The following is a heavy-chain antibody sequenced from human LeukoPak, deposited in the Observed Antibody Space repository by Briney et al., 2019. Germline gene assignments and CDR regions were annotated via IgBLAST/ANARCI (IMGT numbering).Heavy chain of an antibody. CDR1: RFTFSNYA. Sequence: PGGSLRLSGTASRFTFSNYAMRWVRQAPGKGLEWMAIMWYDGSDKYNADSAKGRSTISRDNSENTLYLQMNSLRAEDTGVYYCARDSCSSTSCPGHNAFDIWGQGTMVTVSS. J-gene: IGHJ3*02. CDR3: ARDSCSSTSCPGHNAFDI. CDR2: MWYDGSDK. V-gene: IGHV3-33*01. D-gene: IGHD2-2*01.